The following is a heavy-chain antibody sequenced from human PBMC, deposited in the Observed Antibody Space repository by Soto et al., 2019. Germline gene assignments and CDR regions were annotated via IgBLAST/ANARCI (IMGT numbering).Heavy chain of an antibody. Sequence: QVQLQESGPGLVKPSQTLSLPCTVSGGSISSGGYFWSWIRQYPGKGLEWIGYIYYSGSTFYNPSLKSRVTISVDTSKYLISLRLNSVTAADTAVYYCARTRGLYGRSGYLGSSAFDIWGQGTMVIVSS. CDR2: IYYSGST. CDR1: GGSISSGGYF. V-gene: IGHV4-31*03. CDR3: ARTRGLYGRSGYLGSSAFDI. D-gene: IGHD3-22*01. J-gene: IGHJ3*02.